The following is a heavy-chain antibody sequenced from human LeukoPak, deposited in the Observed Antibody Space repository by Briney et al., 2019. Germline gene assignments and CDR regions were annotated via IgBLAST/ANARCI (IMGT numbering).Heavy chain of an antibody. CDR3: ASGNYYGPTT. CDR1: GFTFSSYSMN. V-gene: IGHV4-59*05. D-gene: IGHD1-26*01. CDR2: IYSSGST. J-gene: IGHJ5*02. Sequence: GSLRLSCAASGFTFSSYSMNWVRQAPGKGLEWIGAIYSSGSTYYNPSLKSRVTISVDTSKNQFSLRLSSVTAADTAVYYCASGNYYGPTTWGQGTLVTVSS.